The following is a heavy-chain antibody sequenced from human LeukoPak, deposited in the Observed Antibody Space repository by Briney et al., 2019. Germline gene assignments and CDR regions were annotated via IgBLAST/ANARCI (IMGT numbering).Heavy chain of an antibody. CDR2: ISGSGANT. D-gene: IGHD3-10*01. V-gene: IGHV3-23*01. Sequence: GGSLRLSCAASGFTFSSYAMNWVRQAPGKGLEWVSVISGSGANTYFADSVKGRFTISRDNSNSTMYLQMNSLSAEDTAVYYCAKEGGAYTSGTYSDYWGQGTLVTVSS. CDR1: GFTFSSYA. CDR3: AKEGGAYTSGTYSDY. J-gene: IGHJ4*02.